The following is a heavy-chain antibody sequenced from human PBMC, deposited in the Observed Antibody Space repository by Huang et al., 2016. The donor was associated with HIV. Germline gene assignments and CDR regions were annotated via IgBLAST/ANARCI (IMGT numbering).Heavy chain of an antibody. V-gene: IGHV4-59*11. CDR1: GGSISTHY. J-gene: IGHJ4*02. D-gene: IGHD3-3*01. CDR3: ARDHHDFWRGYRRMYFFDH. CDR2: IDYSGST. Sequence: QVQLQESGPGLVKPSETLSLTCTVSGGSISTHYWSWIRQPPGKGLEWIGSIDYSGSTNYSPSLKSRVTIILDTSKNQCSLRVNSVTAADTAMYYCARDHHDFWRGYRRMYFFDHWGQGTLVTVSS.